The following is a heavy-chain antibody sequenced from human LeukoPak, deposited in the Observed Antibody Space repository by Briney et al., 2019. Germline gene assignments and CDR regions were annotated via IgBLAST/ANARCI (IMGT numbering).Heavy chain of an antibody. V-gene: IGHV1-24*01. D-gene: IGHD3-22*01. CDR2: FDPEDGET. Sequence: ASVKVSCKASGYTLTELSMHWVRQAPGKGLEWMGGFDPEDGETIYAQKFQGRVTMTEDTSTDTAYMELSSLRSEDTAVYYCANSQNRGYYDSSGYYAFDIWGQGTMVTVSS. CDR3: ANSQNRGYYDSSGYYAFDI. J-gene: IGHJ3*02. CDR1: GYTLTELS.